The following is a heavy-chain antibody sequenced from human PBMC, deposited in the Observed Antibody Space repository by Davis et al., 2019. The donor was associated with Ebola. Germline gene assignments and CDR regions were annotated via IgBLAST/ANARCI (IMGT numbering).Heavy chain of an antibody. J-gene: IGHJ6*02. CDR3: ASSSIAARPGYYYGMDV. CDR2: IYSGGST. D-gene: IGHD6-6*01. Sequence: GGSLRLSCAASGFTVSSNYMSWVRQAPGKGLEWVSVIYSGGSTYYADSVKGRFTISRDNAKNSLYLQMNSLRAEDTAVYYCASSSIAARPGYYYGMDVWGQGTTVTVSS. CDR1: GFTVSSNY. V-gene: IGHV3-53*01.